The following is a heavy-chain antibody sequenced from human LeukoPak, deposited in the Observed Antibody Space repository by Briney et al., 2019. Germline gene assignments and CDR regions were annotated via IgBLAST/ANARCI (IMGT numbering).Heavy chain of an antibody. V-gene: IGHV4-39*07. D-gene: IGHD5-18*01. Sequence: SETLSLTCTVSGGSISSSSYSWGWIRQPPGKGLEWIGSIYYSGSTYYNPSLKSRVTISVDTSKNQFSLKLSSVTAADTAVYYCARSLSYGDDYWGQGTLVTVSS. CDR2: IYYSGST. J-gene: IGHJ4*02. CDR1: GGSISSSSYS. CDR3: ARSLSYGDDY.